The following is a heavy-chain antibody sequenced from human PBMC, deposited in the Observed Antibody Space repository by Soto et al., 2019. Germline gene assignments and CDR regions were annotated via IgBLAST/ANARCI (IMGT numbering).Heavy chain of an antibody. CDR2: TYRDDDN. D-gene: IGHD1-26*01. J-gene: IGHJ4*02. Sequence: QITLKESGPPLVKPTQTLTLTCTVSGISLTTNGVGVGWFRQPPGKALEWLALTYRDDDNRYRPSLQSTITISRDNTKIQVALTMTNIDPVDTATYYRANTVDRRPYRETFDYCGQGTLVTVFS. CDR3: ANTVDRRPYRETFDY. CDR1: GISLTTNGVG. V-gene: IGHV2-5*02.